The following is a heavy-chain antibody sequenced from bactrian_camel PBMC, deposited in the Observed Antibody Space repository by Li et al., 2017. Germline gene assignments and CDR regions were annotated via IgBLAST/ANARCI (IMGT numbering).Heavy chain of an antibody. J-gene: IGHJ4*01. Sequence: HVQLVESGGGSVQAGGSLRLSCATSPNKFYVTTYCMGWFRQAPGNQREGVAAMEGDGTTTYGESVKGRFTISKDNAKNTLYLQMNSLKLEDTATYYCAADPEFECGAWSDWGQGTQVTV. CDR1: PNKFYVTT. D-gene: IGHD2*01. CDR2: MEGDGTT. V-gene: IGHV3S53*01. CDR3: AADPEFECGAWSD.